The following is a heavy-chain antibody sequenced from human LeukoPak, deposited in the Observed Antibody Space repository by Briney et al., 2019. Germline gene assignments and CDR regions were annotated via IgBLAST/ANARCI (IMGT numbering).Heavy chain of an antibody. CDR3: AREMVAFSSANRFDP. CDR2: INPTGLST. CDR1: GFTFNVFY. J-gene: IGHJ5*02. Sequence: ASVKVTCKTSGFTFNVFYIHWVRHAPGQGLEWLGKINPTGLSTSYAQNFQGRVTLTRDQSTNTAYMEMTSLASDDTAVYYCAREMVAFSSANRFDPWGQGTLVTVSS. V-gene: IGHV1-46*02. D-gene: IGHD6-25*01.